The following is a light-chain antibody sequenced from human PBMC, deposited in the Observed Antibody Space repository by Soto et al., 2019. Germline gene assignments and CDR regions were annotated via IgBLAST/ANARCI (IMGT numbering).Light chain of an antibody. Sequence: QSVLTQPASVSGSPGQSITISCTGTEVGAHRFVSWYQQVPGTAPKLLIYEVIKRPSGISPRFSGSKAGNTASLTISGLQADDEADYFCSTYTSASTSFGGGTQLTV. J-gene: IGLJ2*01. V-gene: IGLV2-14*01. CDR3: STYTSASTS. CDR1: EVGAHRF. CDR2: EVI.